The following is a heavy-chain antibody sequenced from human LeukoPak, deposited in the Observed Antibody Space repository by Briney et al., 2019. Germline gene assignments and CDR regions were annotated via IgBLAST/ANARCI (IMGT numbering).Heavy chain of an antibody. CDR3: GRDPNGDYVGAFEF. Sequence: GGSLRLSCVASGFTFSTFTMTWVRQAPGKGLEWVSSIGGRGSNPNYADFVTGRFTTSRDNSKNTLYLQMNRLTAEDTAVYYCGRDPNGDYVGAFEFWGQGTLVSVSS. J-gene: IGHJ3*01. CDR2: IGGRGSNP. CDR1: GFTFSTFT. D-gene: IGHD4-17*01. V-gene: IGHV3-23*01.